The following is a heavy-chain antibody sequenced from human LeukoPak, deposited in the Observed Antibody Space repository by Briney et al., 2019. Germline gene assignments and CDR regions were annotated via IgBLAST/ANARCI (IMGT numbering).Heavy chain of an antibody. CDR2: IYSGGST. CDR3: AREYYYDSSGYYYAP. Sequence: PGGSLRLSCAASGFTFSSYWMSWVRQAPGKGLEWVSVIYSGGSTYYADSVKGRFTISRHNSKNTLYLQMNSLRAEDTAVYYCAREYYYDSSGYYYAPWGQGTLVTVSS. V-gene: IGHV3-53*04. D-gene: IGHD3-22*01. CDR1: GFTFSSYW. J-gene: IGHJ5*02.